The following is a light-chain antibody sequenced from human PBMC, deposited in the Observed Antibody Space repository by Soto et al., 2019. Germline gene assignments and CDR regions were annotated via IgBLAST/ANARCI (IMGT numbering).Light chain of an antibody. Sequence: DIVMTQSPDSLAASLGERATITCNSSQWVLYGSNNKNYLAWYQQKPGQPPKLLIYWASTRESGVPDRFTGSGSRTDFTLTISSLQAEDVAVYSCHHYYSFPQTFGQGTKVDIK. J-gene: IGKJ1*01. CDR3: HHYYSFPQT. CDR2: WAS. V-gene: IGKV4-1*01. CDR1: QWVLYGSNNKNY.